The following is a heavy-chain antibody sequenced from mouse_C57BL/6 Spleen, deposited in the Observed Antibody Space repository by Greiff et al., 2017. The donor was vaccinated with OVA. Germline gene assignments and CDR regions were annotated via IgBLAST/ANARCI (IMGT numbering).Heavy chain of an antibody. J-gene: IGHJ2*01. D-gene: IGHD3-3*01. V-gene: IGHV6-6*01. CDR3: TRRGTRGYYFDY. CDR1: GFTFSDAW. CDR2: IRNKANNHAT. Sequence: EVQVVESGGGLVQPGGSMKLSCAASGFTFSDAWMDWVRQSPEEGLEWVAEIRNKANNHATYYAESVKGRFTISRDDSKSSVYLQMNSLRAEDTGIYYCTRRGTRGYYFDYWGQGTTLTVSS.